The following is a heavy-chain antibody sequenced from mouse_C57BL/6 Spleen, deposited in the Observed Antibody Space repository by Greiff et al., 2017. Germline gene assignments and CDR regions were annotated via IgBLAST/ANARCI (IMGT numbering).Heavy chain of an antibody. Sequence: VQLQQPGAELVKPGASVKLSCKASGYTFTSYWMPWVKQRPGQGLEWIGEIDPSDGYTNYNQKVKGKATLTVDTSSSTAYMQLSSLTSEDSAVYYCARKNLSGYAMDYWDQGTSLTVSS. D-gene: IGHD1-3*01. CDR3: ARKNLSGYAMDY. V-gene: IGHV1-50*01. CDR2: IDPSDGYT. J-gene: IGHJ4*01. CDR1: GYTFTSYW.